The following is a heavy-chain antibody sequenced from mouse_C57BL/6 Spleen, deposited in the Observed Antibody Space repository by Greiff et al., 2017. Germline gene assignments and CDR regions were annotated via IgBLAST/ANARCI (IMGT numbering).Heavy chain of an antibody. CDR3: ARRAVVPYFDY. CDR2: IDPSDSYT. D-gene: IGHD1-1*01. CDR1: GYTFTSYW. J-gene: IGHJ2*01. V-gene: IGHV1-50*01. Sequence: QVHVKQSGAELVKPGASVKLSCKASGYTFTSYWMQWVKQRPGQGLEWIGEIDPSDSYTNYNQKFKGKATLTVDTSSSTAYMQLSSLTSEDSAVYYCARRAVVPYFDYWGQGTTLTVSS.